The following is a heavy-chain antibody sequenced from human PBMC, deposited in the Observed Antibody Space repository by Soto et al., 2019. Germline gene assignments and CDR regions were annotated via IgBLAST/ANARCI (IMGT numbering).Heavy chain of an antibody. V-gene: IGHV1-69*13. Sequence: ASVKVSCKASGGTFSSYAISWVRQAPGQGLEWMGGIIPIFGTANYAQKFQGRVTITADESTSTAYMELSSLRSEDTAVYYCARDFNSRIFGVVRYGMDVWGQGTTVTVSS. J-gene: IGHJ6*02. CDR3: ARDFNSRIFGVVRYGMDV. CDR2: IIPIFGTA. D-gene: IGHD3-3*01. CDR1: GGTFSSYA.